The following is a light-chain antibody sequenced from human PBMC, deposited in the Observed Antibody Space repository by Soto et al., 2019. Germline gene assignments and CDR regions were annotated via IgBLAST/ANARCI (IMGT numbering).Light chain of an antibody. CDR1: TGDIGTYNL. CDR2: EGN. Sequence: QSALTQPASVSGSPGQSITISSTGSTGDIGTYNLVSWYQQHPGRAPKLIIFEGNKRPSGVSNRFSASKSGNTASLAISGLQAEDEADYHCCSYAGRSTVICGGGTKVTVL. CDR3: CSYAGRSTVI. V-gene: IGLV2-23*01. J-gene: IGLJ2*01.